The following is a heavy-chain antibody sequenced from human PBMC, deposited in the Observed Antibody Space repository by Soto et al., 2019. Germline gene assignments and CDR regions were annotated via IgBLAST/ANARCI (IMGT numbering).Heavy chain of an antibody. J-gene: IGHJ6*02. V-gene: IGHV1-46*01. CDR1: GYTFTSYY. CDR2: INPSGGST. D-gene: IGHD3-3*01. Sequence: GASVKVSCKASGYTFTSYYMHWVRQAPGQGLEWMGIINPSGGSTSYAQKYQGRVTMTRDTSTSTVYMELSSLRSEDTAVYYCGRVKEEGYRFLEWLPLDVWGQGTTVTVSS. CDR3: GRVKEEGYRFLEWLPLDV.